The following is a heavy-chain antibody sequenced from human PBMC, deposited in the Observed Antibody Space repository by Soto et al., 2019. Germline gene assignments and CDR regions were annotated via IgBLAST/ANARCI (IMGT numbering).Heavy chain of an antibody. Sequence: GGSLRLSCAASGFTFSSYAMSWVRQAPGKGLGWVSAISGSGGSTYYADSVKGRFTISRDNSKNTLYLQVNSLRAEDTAVYYCAKESDFGVVIPYYFDYWGQGTLVTVSS. CDR2: ISGSGGST. CDR1: GFTFSSYA. CDR3: AKESDFGVVIPYYFDY. V-gene: IGHV3-23*01. D-gene: IGHD3-3*01. J-gene: IGHJ4*02.